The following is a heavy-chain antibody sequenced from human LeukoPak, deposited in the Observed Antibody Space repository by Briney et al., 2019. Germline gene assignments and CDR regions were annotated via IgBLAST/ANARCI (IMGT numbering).Heavy chain of an antibody. CDR1: GLTFSSYS. J-gene: IGHJ6*03. CDR3: ARDYYGSGSPGDYMDV. Sequence: GGSLRLSCAASGLTFSSYSMNWVRQAPGKGLEWVSSISSSSSYIYYADSVKGRFTISRDNAKNSLYLQMNSLRAEDTAVYYCARDYYGSGSPGDYMDVWGNGTTVTVSS. V-gene: IGHV3-21*01. D-gene: IGHD3-10*01. CDR2: ISSSSSYI.